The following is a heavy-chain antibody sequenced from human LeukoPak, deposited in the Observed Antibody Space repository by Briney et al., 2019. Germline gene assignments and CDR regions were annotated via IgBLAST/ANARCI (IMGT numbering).Heavy chain of an antibody. CDR2: ISGVNR. J-gene: IGHJ3*02. V-gene: IGHV3-23*01. D-gene: IGHD3-10*01. CDR3: AKVSAYGVRGVSDAFEI. Sequence: GGSLRLSCAASGFTLSNYVMSWVRQAPVKGLEWVSSISGVNRYYAVSVKGRFTISRDNSKNTLYLQMNSLRAEDTAVYYCAKVSAYGVRGVSDAFEIWGQGTMVTVSS. CDR1: GFTLSNYV.